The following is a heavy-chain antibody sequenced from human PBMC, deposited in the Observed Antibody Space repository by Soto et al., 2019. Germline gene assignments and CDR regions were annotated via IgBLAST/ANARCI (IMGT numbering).Heavy chain of an antibody. Sequence: ASVKVSCKASGGTFSSYAISWVRQAPGQGLGWMGRIIPICGTANYAQKFQGRVTMTRDTSTSTVYMELSSLRSEDTAVYYCARDPAVKANASFDYWGQGTLVTVSS. CDR2: IIPICGTA. J-gene: IGHJ4*02. CDR3: ARDPAVKANASFDY. V-gene: IGHV1-69*05. CDR1: GGTFSSYA. D-gene: IGHD2-8*01.